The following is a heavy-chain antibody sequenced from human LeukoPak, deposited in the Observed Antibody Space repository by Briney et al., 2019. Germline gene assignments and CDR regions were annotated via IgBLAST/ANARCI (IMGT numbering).Heavy chain of an antibody. CDR1: GYTFTSYG. Sequence: ASVTVSCKASGYTFTSYGISWVRQAPGQGLEWMGWISVYKGNTNYAQKLQGRVTMTTDTSTSTAYMELRSLRSDDTAVYYCARGSYSNTYYYYGMDVWGQGTTVTVSS. CDR3: ARGSYSNTYYYYGMDV. D-gene: IGHD4-11*01. V-gene: IGHV1-18*01. CDR2: ISVYKGNT. J-gene: IGHJ6*02.